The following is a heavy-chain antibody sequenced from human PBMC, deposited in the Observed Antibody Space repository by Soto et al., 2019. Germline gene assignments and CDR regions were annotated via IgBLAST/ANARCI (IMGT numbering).Heavy chain of an antibody. CDR3: ARDLEKSSFMVYAPRHYYYYGMDV. CDR2: IWYDGSNK. Sequence: QSGGSLRLSCAASGFTFSSYGMHWVRQAPGKGLEWVAVIWYDGSNKYYADSVKGRFTISRDNSKNTLYLQMNSLRAEDTAVYYCARDLEKSSFMVYAPRHYYYYGMDVWGQGTTVTVSS. V-gene: IGHV3-33*01. D-gene: IGHD2-8*01. CDR1: GFTFSSYG. J-gene: IGHJ6*02.